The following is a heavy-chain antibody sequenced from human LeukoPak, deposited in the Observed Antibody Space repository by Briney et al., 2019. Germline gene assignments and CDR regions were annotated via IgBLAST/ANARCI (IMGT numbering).Heavy chain of an antibody. CDR3: ARDEGWWGESSSWGLDY. J-gene: IGHJ4*02. V-gene: IGHV3-30*04. CDR2: ISYDASNE. D-gene: IGHD6-6*01. Sequence: GGSLRLSCAASGFTFIRNAMHWVRQAPGKGLEWVAVISYDASNEYYAESVKGRFTISRDNAKNTLYLQMNSLRAEDTAVYYCARDEGWWGESSSWGLDYWGQGTLVTVSS. CDR1: GFTFIRNA.